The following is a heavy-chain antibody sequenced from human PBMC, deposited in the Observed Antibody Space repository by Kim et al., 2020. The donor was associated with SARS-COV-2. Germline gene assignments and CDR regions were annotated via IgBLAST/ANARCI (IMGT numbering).Heavy chain of an antibody. CDR2: ISSSSSYI. CDR1: GFTFSSYS. D-gene: IGHD6-13*01. V-gene: IGHV3-21*01. Sequence: GGSLRLSCAASGFTFSSYSMNWVRQAPGKGLEWVSSISSSSSYIYYADSVKGRFTISRDNAKNSLYLQMNSLRAEDTAVYYCARDLGEEYSSSWVLLDYWGPGTLVTVSS. CDR3: ARDLGEEYSSSWVLLDY. J-gene: IGHJ4*02.